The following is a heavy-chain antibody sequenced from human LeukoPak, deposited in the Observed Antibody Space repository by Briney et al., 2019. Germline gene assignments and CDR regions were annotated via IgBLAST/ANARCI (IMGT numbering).Heavy chain of an antibody. Sequence: GSLRLSCAASGFTFSSYGMHWVRQAPGKGLEWVAVISYDGSNKYYADSVKGRFTISRDNSKNTLYLQMNSLRAEDTAVYYCAKEPRRYCSGGSCGSLDYWGQGTLVTVSS. J-gene: IGHJ4*02. CDR3: AKEPRRYCSGGSCGSLDY. V-gene: IGHV3-30*18. D-gene: IGHD2-15*01. CDR2: ISYDGSNK. CDR1: GFTFSSYG.